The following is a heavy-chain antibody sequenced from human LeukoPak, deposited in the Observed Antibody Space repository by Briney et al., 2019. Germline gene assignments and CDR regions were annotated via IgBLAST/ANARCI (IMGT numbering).Heavy chain of an antibody. J-gene: IGHJ4*02. D-gene: IGHD2-2*01. CDR2: INHSGST. V-gene: IGHV4-34*01. CDR3: ARSGDVPAADY. Sequence: KTSETLSLTCAVYGGSFSGYYWSWIRQPPGKGLEWIGEINHSGSTNYNPSLKSRVTISVDTSKNQFSLKLSSVTAADTAVYYCARSGDVPAADYWGQGTLVTVSS. CDR1: GGSFSGYY.